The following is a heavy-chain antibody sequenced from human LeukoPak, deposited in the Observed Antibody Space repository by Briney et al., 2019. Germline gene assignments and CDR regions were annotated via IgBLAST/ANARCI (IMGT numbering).Heavy chain of an antibody. D-gene: IGHD1-1*01. CDR1: GFSVSRNY. CDR2: IYSGGST. CDR3: ARKTDHQTGGDY. V-gene: IGHV3-66*01. Sequence: PGGSLRLSCAASGFSVSRNYMTWVRQAPGEGLEWVSLIYSGGSTSYADSVKGGFTISRDNSKNTLYLQMNSLRAEDTAVYYCARKTDHQTGGDYWGQGTLVTVSS. J-gene: IGHJ4*02.